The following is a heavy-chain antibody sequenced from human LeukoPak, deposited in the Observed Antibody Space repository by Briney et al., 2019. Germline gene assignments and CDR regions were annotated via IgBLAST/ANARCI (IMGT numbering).Heavy chain of an antibody. CDR2: INPSGGST. CDR3: ARDSGRSAFDY. Sequence: ASVKVSCKASGGTFSSYVINWVRQAPGQGLEWMGIINPSGGSTSYAQKFQGRVTMTRDMSTSTVYMELSSLRSEDTAVYYCARDSGRSAFDYWGQGTLVTVSS. D-gene: IGHD2-15*01. J-gene: IGHJ4*02. CDR1: GGTFSSYV. V-gene: IGHV1-46*01.